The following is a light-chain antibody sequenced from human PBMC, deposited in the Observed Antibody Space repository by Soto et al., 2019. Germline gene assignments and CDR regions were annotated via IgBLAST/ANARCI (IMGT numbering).Light chain of an antibody. CDR1: QTVSNK. CDR2: DTS. Sequence: EIVLTQSPATLSSSPGERATLSCRASQTVSNKLAWYQHKPGQAPRLLIYDTSNRASGIPARFSGSGSGTDFTLTISSLEPEDFAVYYCQHYGSPSWTFGQGTKVDIK. CDR3: QHYGSPSWT. V-gene: IGKV3-11*01. J-gene: IGKJ1*01.